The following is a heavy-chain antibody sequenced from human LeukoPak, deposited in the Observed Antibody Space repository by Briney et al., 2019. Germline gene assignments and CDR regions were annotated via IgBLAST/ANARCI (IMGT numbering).Heavy chain of an antibody. D-gene: IGHD6-19*01. J-gene: IGHJ4*02. V-gene: IGHV3-23*01. Sequence: GGSLRLSCAASGFTFSSCAMSWVRQAPEKGLEWVSHITGSGDSTYYADSVKGRFTISRDNSKNTLYLQMNSLRAEDTAVYYCAKRNTGWYFDYWGQGTLVTVSS. CDR2: ITGSGDST. CDR3: AKRNTGWYFDY. CDR1: GFTFSSCA.